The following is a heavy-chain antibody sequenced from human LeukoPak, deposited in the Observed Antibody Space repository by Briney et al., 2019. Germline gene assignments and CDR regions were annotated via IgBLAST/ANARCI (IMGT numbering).Heavy chain of an antibody. CDR3: AKDSSGYFDY. CDR2: IDSSGGYM. D-gene: IGHD3-22*01. Sequence: GGSLRLSCEASGFTFNTYSMNWARQAPGKGLEWVSSIDSSGGYMFYADSVKGRFIISRDNAKNSLYLQMNSLRAEDTALYYCAKDSSGYFDYWGQGTLVTVSS. V-gene: IGHV3-21*04. J-gene: IGHJ4*02. CDR1: GFTFNTYS.